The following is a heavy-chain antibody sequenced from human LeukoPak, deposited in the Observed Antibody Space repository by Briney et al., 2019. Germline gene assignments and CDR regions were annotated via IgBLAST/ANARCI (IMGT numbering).Heavy chain of an antibody. J-gene: IGHJ4*02. V-gene: IGHV4-39*07. CDR1: GGSISSSSYY. CDR2: IYYSGST. CDR3: ARTLRITMIVVV. D-gene: IGHD3-22*01. Sequence: PSETLSLTCTVSGGSISSSSYYWGWIRQPPGKGLEWIGSIYYSGSTYYNPSLKSRVTISVDTSKNQFSLKLSSVTAADTAVYYCARTLRITMIVVVWGQGTLVTVSS.